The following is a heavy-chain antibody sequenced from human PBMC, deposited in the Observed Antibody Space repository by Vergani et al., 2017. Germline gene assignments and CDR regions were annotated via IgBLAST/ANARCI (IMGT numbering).Heavy chain of an antibody. V-gene: IGHV4-34*01. CDR2: INDIGTT. CDR1: GGSFSVYY. J-gene: IGHJ6*03. CDR3: GSSTQGYYYYYMDV. Sequence: QVQLQQWGAGLLKPSETLSLTCGVHGGSFSVYYWSWIRQSPGKGLEWIGAINDIGTTNYNPSLKSRVTISVDTSKTQFSLRLNSVTAADTAVYYCGSSTQGYYYYYMDVWGKGTTVTVSS. D-gene: IGHD2-2*01.